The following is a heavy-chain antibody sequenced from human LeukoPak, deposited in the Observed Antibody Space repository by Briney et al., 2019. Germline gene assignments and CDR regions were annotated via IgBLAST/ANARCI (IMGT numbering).Heavy chain of an antibody. CDR3: VRERGYCTNGICYTPAWREELDTSDI. CDR2: ISAYNGNT. D-gene: IGHD2-8*01. CDR1: GYTFTSYG. Sequence: ASVKVSCKASGYTFTSYGISWVRQAPGQGLEWMGWISAYNGNTNYAQKLQGRVTITADESTSTAYMELSSLRSEDTAVYYCVRERGYCTNGICYTPAWREELDTSDIWGQGTMVTVSS. J-gene: IGHJ3*02. V-gene: IGHV1-18*01.